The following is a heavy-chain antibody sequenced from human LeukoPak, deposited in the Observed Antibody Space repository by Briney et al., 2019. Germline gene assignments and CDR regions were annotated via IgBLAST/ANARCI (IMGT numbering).Heavy chain of an antibody. V-gene: IGHV4-59*01. D-gene: IGHD3-10*01. CDR2: IYYSGST. CDR1: GGSISSYY. CDR3: ARVSGSYWDWFDP. J-gene: IGHJ5*02. Sequence: SETLSLTCTVSGGSISSYYWSWVRQPPGKGLEWIGYIYYSGSTNHNPSLKSRVTISVDTSKNQFSLKLSSVTAADTAVYYCARVSGSYWDWFDPWGQGTLVTVSS.